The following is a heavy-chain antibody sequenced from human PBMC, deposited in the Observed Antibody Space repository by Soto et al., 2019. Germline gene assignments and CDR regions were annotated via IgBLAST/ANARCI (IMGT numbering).Heavy chain of an antibody. J-gene: IGHJ6*02. CDR3: AREEDSSGFYYYGMDV. D-gene: IGHD3-22*01. CDR1: GYTFTSYG. Sequence: ASVKVSCKASGYTFTSYGISWVRQAPGQGLEWMGWISAYNGNTNYAQKLQGRVTMTTDTSTSTAYMELRSLRSDDTAVYYCAREEDSSGFYYYGMDVWGQGTTVTVSS. V-gene: IGHV1-18*04. CDR2: ISAYNGNT.